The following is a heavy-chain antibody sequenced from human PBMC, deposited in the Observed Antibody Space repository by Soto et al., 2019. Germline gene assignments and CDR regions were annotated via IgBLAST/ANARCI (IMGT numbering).Heavy chain of an antibody. CDR3: TRDWEITVSTWSFGGF. J-gene: IGHJ4*02. CDR2: IIPCHGVT. Sequence: QVQLVQSGAEVQKPGSSVKVSCKASGGTFSPYTINWVRQAPGQGLEWMGRIIPCHGVTNYAQKFQARVTITADKSTSTAYMELSGLRFEDTAMYYCTRDWEITVSTWSFGGFWGRGTLVTVSS. D-gene: IGHD3-10*01. V-gene: IGHV1-69*08. CDR1: GGTFSPYT.